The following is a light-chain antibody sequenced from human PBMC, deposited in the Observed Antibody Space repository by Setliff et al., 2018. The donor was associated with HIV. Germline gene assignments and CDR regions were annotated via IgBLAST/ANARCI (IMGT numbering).Light chain of an antibody. V-gene: IGLV2-23*01. J-gene: IGLJ1*01. CDR1: DVGTFNL. CDR2: EGI. CDR3: CSNTGSNTYV. Sequence: QSALTQPASVSGSPGQSITISCSDVGTFNLVSWYQQYPGKVPKLLLYEGIKRPSGVSNRFSGSKSGNTASLTISGLQAEDEADYYCCSNTGSNTYVFGTGTKVTVL.